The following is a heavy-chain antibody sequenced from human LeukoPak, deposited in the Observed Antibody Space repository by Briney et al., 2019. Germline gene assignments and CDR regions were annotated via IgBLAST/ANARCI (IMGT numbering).Heavy chain of an antibody. CDR1: GFTFNSYW. J-gene: IGHJ4*02. V-gene: IGHV3-7*01. CDR3: AGSGRFKYGLDF. CDR2: IKQDGGEK. Sequence: GGSLRLSCVASGFTFNSYWMNWVRQAPGKGLEWVAHIKQDGGEKSYVDSVQGRFTISRDNAKHTLYMQMNSLRAEDTAVYFCAGSGRFKYGLDFWGQGTLVTVSS. D-gene: IGHD3-3*01.